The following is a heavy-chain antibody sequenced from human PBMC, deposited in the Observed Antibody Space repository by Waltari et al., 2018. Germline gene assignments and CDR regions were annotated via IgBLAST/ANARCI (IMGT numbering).Heavy chain of an antibody. CDR3: ARAGEGGAARRVVWFDP. CDR2: IYTSGST. V-gene: IGHV4-4*07. Sequence: VSGGSISSYYWSWIRQPAGKGLEWIGRIYTSGSTNYNPSLKSRVTMSVDTSKNQFSLKLSSVTAADTAVYYCARAGEGGAARRVVWFDPWGQGTLVTVSS. D-gene: IGHD6-6*01. J-gene: IGHJ5*02. CDR1: GGSISSYY.